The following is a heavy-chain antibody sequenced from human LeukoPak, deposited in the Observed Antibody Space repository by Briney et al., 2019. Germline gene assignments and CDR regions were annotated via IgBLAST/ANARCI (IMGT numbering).Heavy chain of an antibody. CDR3: AKDRCSNGIGCYYYYMDI. CDR2: IQYDGSNQ. J-gene: IGHJ6*03. Sequence: GGSLRLSCAASGFILSSYWMSWVRQAPGKGLEWVAYIQYDGSNQQYADSVKGRFSISRDSSKNILYLQMNSLRAEDTAVYYCAKDRCSNGIGCYYYYMDIWGKGTTVTISS. D-gene: IGHD2-8*01. CDR1: GFILSSYW. V-gene: IGHV3-30*02.